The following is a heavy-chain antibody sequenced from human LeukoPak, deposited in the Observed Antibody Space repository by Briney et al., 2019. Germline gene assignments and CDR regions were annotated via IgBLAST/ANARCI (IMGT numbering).Heavy chain of an antibody. CDR3: ARDDTVTTRVGFID. CDR2: IKQDGSEK. D-gene: IGHD4-17*01. V-gene: IGHV3-7*01. CDR1: GFTFSSYW. J-gene: IGHJ4*02. Sequence: PGGSLRLSCAASGFTFSSYWMSWVRQAPGKVLDWVANIKQDGSEKYYVDSVKGRFTISRDNAKNSLYLQMNSLRAEDTAVYYCARDDTVTTRVGFIDWGQGTLVTVSS.